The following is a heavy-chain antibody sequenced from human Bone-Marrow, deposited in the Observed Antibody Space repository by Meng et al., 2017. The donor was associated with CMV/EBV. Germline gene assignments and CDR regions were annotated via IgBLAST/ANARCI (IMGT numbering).Heavy chain of an antibody. D-gene: IGHD2-8*01. CDR1: GFTFSSYA. Sequence: GESLKISCEASGFTFSSYAMHWVRRAPGKGLEWVAATSFDGVHRLHADSVEGRFSISRNISKSTLFLQMDSLRVDDTGVYYCARGSSLMKIDYWGQGILVTVSS. CDR3: ARGSSLMKIDY. V-gene: IGHV3-30*04. J-gene: IGHJ4*02. CDR2: TSFDGVHR.